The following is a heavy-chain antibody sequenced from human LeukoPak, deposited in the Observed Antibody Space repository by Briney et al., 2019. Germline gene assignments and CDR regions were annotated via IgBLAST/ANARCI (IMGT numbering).Heavy chain of an antibody. J-gene: IGHJ5*02. Sequence: ASVKVSCKASGYTFTGYYMHWVRQAPGQGLEWMGWMNPNSGNTGYAQKFQGRVTMTRNTSISTAYMELSSLRSEDTAVYYCARRDGDWFDPWGQGTLVTVSS. CDR3: ARRDGDWFDP. CDR2: MNPNSGNT. CDR1: GYTFTGYY. V-gene: IGHV1-8*02. D-gene: IGHD3-10*01.